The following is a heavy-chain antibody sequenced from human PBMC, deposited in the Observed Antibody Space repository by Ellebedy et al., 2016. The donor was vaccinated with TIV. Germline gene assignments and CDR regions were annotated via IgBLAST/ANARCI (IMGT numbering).Heavy chain of an antibody. D-gene: IGHD4-17*01. J-gene: IGHJ3*02. Sequence: GESLKISCAASGFSFSSYWMTWVRQAPGKGLEWVANINQDGGETYYVDSVKGRFTIARDNAKNSLDLQMNTLRAEDTAIYYCATDGSYGDYLSPKHAFEMWGQGKVVTVSS. CDR2: INQDGGET. V-gene: IGHV3-7*01. CDR1: GFSFSSYW. CDR3: ATDGSYGDYLSPKHAFEM.